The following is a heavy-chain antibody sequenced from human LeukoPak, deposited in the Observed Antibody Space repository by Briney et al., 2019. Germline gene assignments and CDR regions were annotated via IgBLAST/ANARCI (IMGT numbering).Heavy chain of an antibody. J-gene: IGHJ5*02. CDR3: TRKSGGSQRKMDDWFDP. CDR1: GFTLSAYW. Sequence: PGGSLRLSCAASGFTLSAYWMSWVRQAPGRGLEYVAVISNDGTYKYYGASVKGRFTISRDNSKNTLYLQMDSLRSEDTAVYSCTRKSGGSQRKMDDWFDPWGQGTLVIVSS. CDR2: ISNDGTYK. D-gene: IGHD3-10*01. V-gene: IGHV3-30*03.